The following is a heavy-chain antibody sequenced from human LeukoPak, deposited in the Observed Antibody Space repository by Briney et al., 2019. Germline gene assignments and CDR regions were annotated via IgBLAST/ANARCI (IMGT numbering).Heavy chain of an antibody. CDR2: INHRGSA. D-gene: IGHD6-13*01. V-gene: IGHV4-34*01. Sequence: SETLSLTCAVSGGPFSGYYWTWIRQSPEKGLEWIGEINHRGSANYNASIRSRVTISVDTSRNQFSLTMSSVTVADTAVYSCARGCVAATGLDCAEFDHWGQGALVTVSS. CDR1: GGPFSGYY. J-gene: IGHJ4*02. CDR3: ARGCVAATGLDCAEFDH.